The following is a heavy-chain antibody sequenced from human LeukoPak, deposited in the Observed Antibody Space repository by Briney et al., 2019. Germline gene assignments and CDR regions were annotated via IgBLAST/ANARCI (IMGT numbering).Heavy chain of an antibody. CDR2: IYYSGNT. CDR3: ARVLGDYVALDY. V-gene: IGHV4-30-4*01. D-gene: IGHD4-17*01. Sequence: PSQTLSLTCTVSGGSISSGDYYWSWIRQPPGKGLEWIGYIYYSGNTYYNPSLKSRVTISVDTSKNQFSLKLTSVTAADTAVYYCARVLGDYVALDYWGQGTLVTVSS. J-gene: IGHJ4*02. CDR1: GGSISSGDYY.